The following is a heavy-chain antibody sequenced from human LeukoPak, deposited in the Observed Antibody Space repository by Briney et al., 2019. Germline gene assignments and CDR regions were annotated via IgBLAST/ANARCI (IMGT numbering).Heavy chain of an antibody. V-gene: IGHV3-74*01. CDR3: AREGDNWNDSPDY. Sequence: GGSLRLSCAASGFSFSSHWVLWVRQAPGKGLVWVSRISDDGSYTSNVDSVKGRFTISRDNVNNMLYLHMNSLRAEDTAVYYCAREGDNWNDSPDYWGQGTLVTVSS. J-gene: IGHJ4*02. CDR1: GFSFSSHW. D-gene: IGHD1-1*01. CDR2: ISDDGSYT.